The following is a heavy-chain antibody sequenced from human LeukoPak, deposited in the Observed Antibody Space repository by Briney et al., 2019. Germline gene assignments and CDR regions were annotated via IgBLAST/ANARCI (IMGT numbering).Heavy chain of an antibody. D-gene: IGHD4/OR15-4a*01. CDR2: ISSSGSTI. J-gene: IGHJ4*02. V-gene: IGHV3-11*01. CDR1: GFTFSDYY. Sequence: GGSLRLSCAASGFTFSDYYMSWIRQAPGKGLEWVSYISSSGSTIYYAGSVKGRFTISRDNAKNSLYLQMNSLRAEDTAVYYCASADNYGGIDYWGQGTLVTVSP. CDR3: ASADNYGGIDY.